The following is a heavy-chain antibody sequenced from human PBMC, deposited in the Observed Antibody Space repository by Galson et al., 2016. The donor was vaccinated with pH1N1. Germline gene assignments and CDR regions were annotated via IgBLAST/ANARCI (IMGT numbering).Heavy chain of an antibody. D-gene: IGHD6-13*01. V-gene: IGHV1-2*02. CDR1: GYTFTGYY. J-gene: IGHJ5*02. CDR3: ARVSSSIPFDP. CDR2: INPDSGST. Sequence: SVKVSCKASGYTFTGYYIHWVRQAPGQGLEWMGWINPDSGSTTYAQNLLGRVTMTRDTSISTAFMEVNGLKSDDTAVYYCARVSSSIPFDPWGQGTLVTVSS.